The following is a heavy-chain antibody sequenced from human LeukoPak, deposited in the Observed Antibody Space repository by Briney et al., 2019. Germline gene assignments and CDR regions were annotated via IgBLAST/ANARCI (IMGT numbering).Heavy chain of an antibody. CDR2: IYYSGST. Sequence: PSETLSLTCTVSGGSISSYYWSWIRQPPGKGLEWIGYIYYSGSTNYNPSLKSRVTISVDTSKNQFSLKLSSVTAADTAVYYCARHDYGDSELDYWGQGTLVIVSS. CDR3: ARHDYGDSELDY. D-gene: IGHD4-17*01. CDR1: GGSISSYY. J-gene: IGHJ4*02. V-gene: IGHV4-59*01.